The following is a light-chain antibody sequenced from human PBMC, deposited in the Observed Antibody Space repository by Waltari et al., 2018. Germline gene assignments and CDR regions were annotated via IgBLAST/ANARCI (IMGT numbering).Light chain of an antibody. J-gene: IGKJ1*01. V-gene: IGKV1-39*01. CDR2: FGN. Sequence: DIQMSQSPSSLSASVGDRVTLTCRASQAINSYLNWYQQKPGSAPKLLIYFGNNLSSGVPSRFSGSGSGTDFTLTISGLQTEDVATYYCQQGHSYPPTFGQGTKVEVK. CDR1: QAINSY. CDR3: QQGHSYPPT.